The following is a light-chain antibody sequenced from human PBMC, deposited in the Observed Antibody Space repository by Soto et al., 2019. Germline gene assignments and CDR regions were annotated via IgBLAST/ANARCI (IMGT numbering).Light chain of an antibody. CDR2: STS. CDR3: QQYQNSRT. Sequence: IVLTQSPATLSLSPGERATLSCRASQTITGRSLAWYQQKPGQAPRLLVTSTSNRATGIPDRFSGRWSGADFTLTISRLEPEDFAVYYCQQYQNSRTFGQGTKVEIK. CDR1: QTITGRS. V-gene: IGKV3-20*01. J-gene: IGKJ1*01.